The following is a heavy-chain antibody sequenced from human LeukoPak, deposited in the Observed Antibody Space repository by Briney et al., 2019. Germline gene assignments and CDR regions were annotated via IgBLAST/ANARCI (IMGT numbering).Heavy chain of an antibody. CDR1: GGSISSYY. J-gene: IGHJ5*02. Sequence: SETLSLTCTVSGGSISSYYWSWIRQPPGKGLEWIGYIYYSGSTNYNPSLKSRVTISVATSKNQFSLKLSSVTAADTAVYYCARGVVPAALSSWFDPWGQGTLVTVSS. CDR3: ARGVVPAALSSWFDP. V-gene: IGHV4-59*08. D-gene: IGHD2-2*01. CDR2: IYYSGST.